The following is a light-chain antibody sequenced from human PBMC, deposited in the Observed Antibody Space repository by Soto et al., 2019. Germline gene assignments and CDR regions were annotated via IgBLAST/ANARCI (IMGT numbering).Light chain of an antibody. Sequence: QSALTQPASVSGSPGQSITISCTGTSSDVGSYNLVSWYQQHPGKAPKLIIYEGSKRPSGVSHRFSGSKSGNTASLTISGLQAEDEADYYCCSYVGSRSFVVFGGGTKLTVL. CDR2: EGS. CDR1: SSDVGSYNL. J-gene: IGLJ2*01. V-gene: IGLV2-23*03. CDR3: CSYVGSRSFVV.